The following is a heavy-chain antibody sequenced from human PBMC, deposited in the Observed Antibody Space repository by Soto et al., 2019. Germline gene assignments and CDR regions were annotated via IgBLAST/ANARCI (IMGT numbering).Heavy chain of an antibody. D-gene: IGHD2-2*01. J-gene: IGHJ4*02. CDR1: GDSVSSNSAS. Sequence: SQTLSLTCAISGDSVSSNSASWNWIRQSPSRGLEWLGRTYYGSKWYNDYALSVKSRITINPDTSKNQFSLQLNSVTPEDTAVYYCARGHCSSGCRIDYWGQGTLVTVSS. V-gene: IGHV6-1*01. CDR3: ARGHCSSGCRIDY. CDR2: TYYGSKWYN.